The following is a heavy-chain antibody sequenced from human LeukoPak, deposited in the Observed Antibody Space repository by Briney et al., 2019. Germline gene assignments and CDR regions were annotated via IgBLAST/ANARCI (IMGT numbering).Heavy chain of an antibody. D-gene: IGHD5-18*01. CDR1: GFTVSSNY. V-gene: IGHV3-53*01. Sequence: AGSLRLSCAASGFTVSSNYMSWVRQAPGKGLEWVSVIYSGGSTYYADSVKGRFTISRDNSKNTLYLQMNSLRAEDTAVYYCARDGYSYGSFDYWGQGTLVTVSS. J-gene: IGHJ4*02. CDR2: IYSGGST. CDR3: ARDGYSYGSFDY.